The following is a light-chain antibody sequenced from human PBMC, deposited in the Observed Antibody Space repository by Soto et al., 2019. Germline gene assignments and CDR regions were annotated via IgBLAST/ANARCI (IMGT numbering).Light chain of an antibody. Sequence: DIQMTQSPSSLSASVGDRVTITCQASQDISNYLNWYQQKPGKAPKLLIYDASNLETGVPSRFSGSGSGTDVTFNISSLQREDIATYYCQQYDNLPRTFGQGTKLEIK. CDR2: DAS. CDR3: QQYDNLPRT. J-gene: IGKJ2*01. V-gene: IGKV1-33*01. CDR1: QDISNY.